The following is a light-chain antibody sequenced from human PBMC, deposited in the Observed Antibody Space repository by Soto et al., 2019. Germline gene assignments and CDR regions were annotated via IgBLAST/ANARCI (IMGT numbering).Light chain of an antibody. CDR2: EVN. CDR3: SSYAGSNNFV. V-gene: IGLV2-8*02. J-gene: IGLJ1*01. CDR1: SSDVGGYKY. Sequence: QSVLTQPPSASRSPGQSVTISCTGTSSDVGGYKYVSWYQQHPGKAPKLMIYEVNKRPSGVPDRFSGSKSGNTASLTVSGLQAEDEADYYCSSYAGSNNFVFGTGTKLTVL.